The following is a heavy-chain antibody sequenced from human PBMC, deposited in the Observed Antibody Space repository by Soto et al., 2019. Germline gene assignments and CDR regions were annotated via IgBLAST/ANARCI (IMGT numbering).Heavy chain of an antibody. V-gene: IGHV4-59*07. J-gene: IGHJ3*02. Sequence: SYTLSPTCTGSGGSISSYYWSWLRQPPGKGLEWIGYIYYSGSTNYNPSLKSRVTISVDTSKNQFSLKLSSVTAADTAVYYCARGGGLDIVVVVAATGAFDIWGQGTMVTVS. D-gene: IGHD2-15*01. CDR3: ARGGGLDIVVVVAATGAFDI. CDR1: GGSISSYY. CDR2: IYYSGST.